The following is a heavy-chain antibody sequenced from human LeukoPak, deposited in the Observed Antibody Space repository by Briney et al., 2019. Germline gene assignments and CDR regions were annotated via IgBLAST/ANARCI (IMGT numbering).Heavy chain of an antibody. Sequence: SETLSLTCTVSSGSISSDSYYWNWIRQPAGKQLEWIGRIYISGNTNYNPSLKSRVTISVDTSKNQFSLKLSSVTAADTAVYYCARRRSGSYYGYYYYYMDVWGKGTTVTVSS. CDR2: IYISGNT. CDR3: ARRRSGSYYGYYYYYMDV. V-gene: IGHV4-61*02. CDR1: SGSISSDSYY. J-gene: IGHJ6*03. D-gene: IGHD3-10*01.